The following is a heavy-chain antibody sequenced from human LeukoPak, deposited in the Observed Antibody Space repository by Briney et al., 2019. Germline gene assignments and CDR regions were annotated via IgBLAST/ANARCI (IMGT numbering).Heavy chain of an antibody. CDR1: GNTLSELS. CDR2: FDPEDGET. Sequence: ASVKVSCKVSGNTLSELSIHWVRQAPGKGLEWMGGFDPEDGETIYAQKFQGRVTMTEDTSTDTAYMEVSSLRSDDTAVYYCARDGDYANYFDYWGQGTLVTVSS. CDR3: ARDGDYANYFDY. D-gene: IGHD4-17*01. V-gene: IGHV1-24*01. J-gene: IGHJ4*02.